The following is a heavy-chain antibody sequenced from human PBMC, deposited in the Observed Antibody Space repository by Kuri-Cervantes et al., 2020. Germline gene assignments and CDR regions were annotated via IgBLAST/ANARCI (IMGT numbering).Heavy chain of an antibody. CDR1: GGSISSSSYY. V-gene: IGHV4-39*01. J-gene: IGHJ3*02. CDR3: ARQDDAFDI. CDR2: IYYSGST. Sequence: ESLKISCTVSGGSISSSSYYWGWIRQPPGKGLEWIGSIYYSGSTYYNPSLKSRVTISVDTSKSQFSPKLSSVTAADTAVYYCARQDDAFDIWGQGTMVTVSS.